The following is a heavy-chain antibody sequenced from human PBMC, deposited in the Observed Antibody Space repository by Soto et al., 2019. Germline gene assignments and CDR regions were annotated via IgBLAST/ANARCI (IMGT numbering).Heavy chain of an antibody. CDR1: GFTFSRFW. J-gene: IGHJ4*02. V-gene: IGHV3-7*01. D-gene: IGHD2-15*01. CDR3: AKRDGGNPDFDY. Sequence: RRLSCAASGFTFSRFWMSWVRQVPGKGLEWVANINHDGTEKYYVDSVRGRFTISKDNIKNTLYLQMNSLRAEDSAVYYCAKRDGGNPDFDYWGQGALVTVSS. CDR2: INHDGTEK.